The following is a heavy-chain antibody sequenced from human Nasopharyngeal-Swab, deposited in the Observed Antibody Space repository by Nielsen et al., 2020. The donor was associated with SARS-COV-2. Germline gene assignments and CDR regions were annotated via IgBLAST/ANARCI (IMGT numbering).Heavy chain of an antibody. V-gene: IGHV4-61*01. CDR3: SSDNTVVTSVGVAI. D-gene: IGHD4-23*01. CDR1: GGSFSSVSYY. J-gene: IGHJ3*02. Sequence: SETLSLTCTLSGGSFSSVSYYWSWIRQPPGKGLEWIGYIYYSGSTNYNPSLKIPLTISVDTSKNLFSLKLSSVTAAATAVYYCSSDNTVVTSVGVAIWGPGTMVTVSS. CDR2: IYYSGST.